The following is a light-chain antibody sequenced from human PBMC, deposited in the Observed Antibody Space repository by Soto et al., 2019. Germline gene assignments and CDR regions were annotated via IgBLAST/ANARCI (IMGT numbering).Light chain of an antibody. J-gene: IGLJ3*02. CDR3: ATWDSSLGIWV. Sequence: QSVLTQPPSVSAAPGQRVTISCSATSSNIATLYASWYQHLPGTAPRLLIYDNDKRPSGIPDRFSGSRSGTSATLGITGLQTGDEADYYGATWDSSLGIWVFGGGTQLTVL. V-gene: IGLV1-51*01. CDR2: DND. CDR1: SSNIATLY.